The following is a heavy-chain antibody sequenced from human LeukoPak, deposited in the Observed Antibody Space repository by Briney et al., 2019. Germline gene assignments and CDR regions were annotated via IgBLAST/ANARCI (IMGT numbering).Heavy chain of an antibody. CDR2: ISSSSSYI. V-gene: IGHV3-21*01. Sequence: PGGSLRLSCAASGFTFSSYWMHWVRQAPGKGLEWVSFISSSSSYIYYADSVKGRFTISRENAKNSLYLQMNSLRAEDTAVYYCARDLTIIDSHEYWGQGTLVTVSS. D-gene: IGHD3-3*01. CDR1: GFTFSSYW. CDR3: ARDLTIIDSHEY. J-gene: IGHJ4*02.